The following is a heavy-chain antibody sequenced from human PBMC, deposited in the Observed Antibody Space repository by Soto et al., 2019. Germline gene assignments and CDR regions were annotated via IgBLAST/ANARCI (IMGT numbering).Heavy chain of an antibody. V-gene: IGHV3-30-3*02. J-gene: IGHJ4*02. CDR3: AKYGYDYYDSSGPFDY. D-gene: IGHD3-22*01. Sequence: GGSLRLSCAASGFTFSSYAMHWVRQAPGKGLEWVAVISYGGGNKYYADSVKGRFTISRDNSKNTLYLQMNSLRAEDTAVYYCAKYGYDYYDSSGPFDYWGQGTLVTVSS. CDR1: GFTFSSYA. CDR2: ISYGGGNK.